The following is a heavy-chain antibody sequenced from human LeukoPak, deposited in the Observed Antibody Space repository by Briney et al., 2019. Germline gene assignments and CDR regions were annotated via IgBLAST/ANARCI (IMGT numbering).Heavy chain of an antibody. Sequence: GGSLRLSCAASGFTFSNAWMSWVRQAPGKGLEWVGRIKSKTDGGTTDYAAPVKGRFTISGDDSKNTMYLQMNSLKTEDTALYYCTTSYDYDFWSGYYPPFDYWGQGTLVTVSS. V-gene: IGHV3-15*01. CDR3: TTSYDYDFWSGYYPPFDY. CDR1: GFTFSNAW. J-gene: IGHJ4*02. CDR2: IKSKTDGGTT. D-gene: IGHD3-3*01.